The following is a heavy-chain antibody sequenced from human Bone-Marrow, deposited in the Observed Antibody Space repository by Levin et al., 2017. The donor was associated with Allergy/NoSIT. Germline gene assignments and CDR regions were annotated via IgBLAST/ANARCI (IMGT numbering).Heavy chain of an antibody. CDR1: DFIFDDYG. CDR2: INWNGGGA. Sequence: GGSLRLSCAASDFIFDDYGMSWVRHVPGKGLEWIAGINWNGGGAVYADSLKGRFTISRDNDKNSVYLRIARLGAEDTATYHGARGVSRELADNYYYGMDLWGQGTTVTVSS. J-gene: IGHJ6*01. CDR3: ARGVSRELADNYYYGMDL. D-gene: IGHD5/OR15-5a*01. V-gene: IGHV3-20*01.